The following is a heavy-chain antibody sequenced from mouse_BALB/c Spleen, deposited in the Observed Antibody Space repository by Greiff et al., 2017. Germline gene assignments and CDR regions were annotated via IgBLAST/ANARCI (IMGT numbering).Heavy chain of an antibody. V-gene: IGHV1-7*01. J-gene: IGHJ2*01. CDR3: ARYDGYYPYYFDY. Sequence: VQLQQSGAELAKPGASVKMSCKASGYTFTSYWMHWVKQRPGQGLEWIGYINPSTGYTEYNQKFKDKATLTADKSSSTAYMQLSSLTSEDSAVYYCARYDGYYPYYFDYWGQGTTLTVSS. CDR2: INPSTGYT. CDR1: GYTFTSYW. D-gene: IGHD2-3*01.